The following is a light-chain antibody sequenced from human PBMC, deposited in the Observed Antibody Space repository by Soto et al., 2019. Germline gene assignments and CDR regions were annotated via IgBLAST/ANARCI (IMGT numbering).Light chain of an antibody. CDR1: QSVNSD. CDR3: HQYDNWPET. CDR2: GAS. J-gene: IGKJ1*01. V-gene: IGKV3-15*01. Sequence: ETVMTQSPATLSVSPGERATLSCRASQSVNSDLAWYQQKPGQAHRLLIYGASTRATGIPARFSGSGSGTEFTLTISSLQSEDFAVYYCHQYDNWPETFGQGTKVEIK.